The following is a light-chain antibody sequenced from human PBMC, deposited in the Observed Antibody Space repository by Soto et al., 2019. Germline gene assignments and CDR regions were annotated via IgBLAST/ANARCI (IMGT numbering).Light chain of an antibody. CDR3: QSYDPSLRALV. Sequence: QSVLTQPPSVSGAPGQRVTISCSGSSSNIGAGYEVHWYQQLPGRAPKLLIYSNNNRPSGVPDRFSGSKSGTSASLAISGLQAEDEADYYCQSYDPSLRALVLGGGTKLTVL. J-gene: IGLJ2*01. CDR2: SNN. V-gene: IGLV1-40*01. CDR1: SSNIGAGYE.